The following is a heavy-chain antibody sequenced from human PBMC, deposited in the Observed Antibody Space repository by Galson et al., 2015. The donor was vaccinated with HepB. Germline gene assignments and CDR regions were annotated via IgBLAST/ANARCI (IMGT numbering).Heavy chain of an antibody. CDR1: GDSVSSVSSA. D-gene: IGHD6-25*01. Sequence: CAISGDSVSSVSSAWNWIRQSPSRGLEWLGRTYYRSQWYHDYSGSLQSRITINAETSTNQFFLQLDSVTPEDTAVYYCARDGYLGLVYYFDYWGPGILVTVS. CDR3: ARDGYLGLVYYFDY. V-gene: IGHV6-1*01. CDR2: TYYRSQWYH. J-gene: IGHJ4*02.